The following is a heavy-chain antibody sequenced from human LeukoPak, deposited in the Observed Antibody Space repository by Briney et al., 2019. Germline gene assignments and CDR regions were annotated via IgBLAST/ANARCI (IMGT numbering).Heavy chain of an antibody. CDR1: GGSISSYY. D-gene: IGHD3-22*01. CDR3: ARGVYYDSSGYSKGAFDI. CDR2: IYYSGST. Sequence: SETLSLTCTVSGGSISSYYWSWIRQPPGKGLEWIGYIYYSGSTNYNPSLKSRVTISVDTSKNQLSLKLSSVTAADTAVYYCARGVYYDSSGYSKGAFDIWGQGTMVTVSS. J-gene: IGHJ3*02. V-gene: IGHV4-59*01.